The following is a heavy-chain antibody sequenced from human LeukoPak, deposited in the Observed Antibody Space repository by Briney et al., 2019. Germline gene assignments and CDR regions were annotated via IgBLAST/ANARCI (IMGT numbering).Heavy chain of an antibody. CDR2: ISSSGSTI. V-gene: IGHV3-11*04. CDR3: ARDLIVGATTDDY. D-gene: IGHD1-26*01. Sequence: GGSLRLSCAASGFTFSDYYMSWIRQAPGKGLEWVSYISSSGSTIYYADSVKGRFTISRDNAKNSLYLQMNSLRAEDTAVYYCARDLIVGATTDDYWGQGTLVTVSS. J-gene: IGHJ4*02. CDR1: GFTFSDYY.